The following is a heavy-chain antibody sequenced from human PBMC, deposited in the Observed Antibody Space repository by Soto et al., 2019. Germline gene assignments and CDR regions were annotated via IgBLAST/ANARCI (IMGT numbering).Heavy chain of an antibody. D-gene: IGHD3-22*01. V-gene: IGHV4-31*03. J-gene: IGHJ4*02. CDR1: GGSISSGGYY. Sequence: QVQLQESGPGLVKPSQTLSLTCTVSGGSISSGGYYWSWIRQHPGKGLEWIGYIYYSGSTYYNPSRKSRVTISVDTSKNQFSLKLSSVTAADTAVYYCARVAGDSSGYYSYYFDYWGQGTLVTVSS. CDR2: IYYSGST. CDR3: ARVAGDSSGYYSYYFDY.